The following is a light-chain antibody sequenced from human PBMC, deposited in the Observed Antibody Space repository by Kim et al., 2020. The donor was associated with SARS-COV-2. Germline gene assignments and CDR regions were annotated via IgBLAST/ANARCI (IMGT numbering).Light chain of an antibody. CDR3: QQYNNWPPT. J-gene: IGKJ1*01. CDR2: GAS. CDR1: QCVSSN. V-gene: IGKV3-15*01. Sequence: VAPGERASNSCWASQCVSSNLGWYHQKPGQAPRLLIYGASTRATGIPARFSGSGSETGFTLTISRLQSEDFAVYYCQQYNNWPPTFGQGAKVDIK.